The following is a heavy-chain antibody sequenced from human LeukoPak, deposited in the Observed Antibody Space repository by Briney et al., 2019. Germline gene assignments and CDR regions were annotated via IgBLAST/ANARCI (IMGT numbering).Heavy chain of an antibody. CDR3: ASVGSSWGKPFDY. J-gene: IGHJ4*02. Sequence: PGGSLRLSCAASGFTFSSYAMSWVRQAPGKGLEWVSAISGSGGSTYYADSVKGQFTISRDNSKNTLYLQMNSLRAEDTAVYYCASVGSSWGKPFDYWGQGTLVTVSS. CDR1: GFTFSSYA. CDR2: ISGSGGST. D-gene: IGHD6-13*01. V-gene: IGHV3-23*01.